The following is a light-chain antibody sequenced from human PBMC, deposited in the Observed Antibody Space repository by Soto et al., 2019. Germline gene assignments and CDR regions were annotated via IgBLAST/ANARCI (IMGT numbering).Light chain of an antibody. J-gene: IGKJ1*01. CDR3: QQYNTYSPWT. Sequence: DIQMTQSPSTLSASVGDRVTITCRASQSISNWLAWYQQKPGNAPKLLISDASNLVSRVPSRFSGSGSGTEFTLTISSLQPDDFATYYCQQYNTYSPWTFGQGTKVDIK. CDR1: QSISNW. V-gene: IGKV1-5*01. CDR2: DAS.